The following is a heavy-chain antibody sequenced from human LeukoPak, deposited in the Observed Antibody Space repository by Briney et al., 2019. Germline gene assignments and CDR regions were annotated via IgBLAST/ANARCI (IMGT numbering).Heavy chain of an antibody. CDR1: GFSFSSCG. Sequence: GGSLRLSCAASGFSFSSCGMHWVRQAPAKGREWVAVIWYDGSTKYYADSVKGRFTISRDNSRNTLYMQMNSLRAGDTAVYYCAKTRAMDSSGYYFDYWGRGILVTVSS. J-gene: IGHJ4*02. D-gene: IGHD3-22*01. CDR2: IWYDGSTK. V-gene: IGHV3-33*06. CDR3: AKTRAMDSSGYYFDY.